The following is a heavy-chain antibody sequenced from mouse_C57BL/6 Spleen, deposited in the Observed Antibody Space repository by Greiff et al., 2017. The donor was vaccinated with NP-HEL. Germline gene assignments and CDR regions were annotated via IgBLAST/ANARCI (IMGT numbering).Heavy chain of an antibody. CDR3: ARKEVAHYYAMDY. CDR1: GYTFTDYY. V-gene: IGHV1-19*01. J-gene: IGHJ4*01. CDR2: INPYNGGT. Sequence: EVQLQQSGPVLVKPGASVKMSCKASGYTFTDYYMNWVKQSHGKSLEWIGVINPYNGGTSYNQKFKGKATMTVDKSSSTAYMELNSLTSEDSAVYYCARKEVAHYYAMDYWGQGTSVTVSS. D-gene: IGHD1-1*01.